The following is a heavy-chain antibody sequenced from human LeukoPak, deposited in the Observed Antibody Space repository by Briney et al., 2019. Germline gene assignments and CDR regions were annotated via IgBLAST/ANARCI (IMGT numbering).Heavy chain of an antibody. D-gene: IGHD2-15*01. CDR1: GFTVSSNY. Sequence: HPGGSLRLSGAASGFTVSSNYMSWVRQAPGKGLEWVSVIYSGGSTYYADSVKGRFTISRDNSKNTLYLQMNSLRAEDTAVYYCARDQYCSGGSCTDYWGQGTLVTVSS. CDR2: IYSGGST. CDR3: ARDQYCSGGSCTDY. J-gene: IGHJ4*02. V-gene: IGHV3-53*01.